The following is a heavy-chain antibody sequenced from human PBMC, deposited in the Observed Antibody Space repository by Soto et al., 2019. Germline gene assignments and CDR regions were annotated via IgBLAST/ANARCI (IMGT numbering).Heavy chain of an antibody. Sequence: QMQLVQSGPEVKKPGTSVKVSCKASGFTFTSSAMQWVRQARGQRLEWIGWIVVGSGNTNYAQKFQERVTITRDMSTSTAYMELSSLRSEDTAMYYCAAVPNYYGSGSYDYYYYGMDVWGQGTTVTVSS. CDR2: IVVGSGNT. CDR1: GFTFTSSA. V-gene: IGHV1-58*02. D-gene: IGHD3-10*01. J-gene: IGHJ6*02. CDR3: AAVPNYYGSGSYDYYYYGMDV.